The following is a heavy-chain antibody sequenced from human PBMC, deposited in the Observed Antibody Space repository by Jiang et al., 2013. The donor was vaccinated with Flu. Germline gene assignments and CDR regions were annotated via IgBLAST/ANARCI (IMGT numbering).Heavy chain of an antibody. J-gene: IGHJ6*02. D-gene: IGHD5-12*01. CDR1: GFIFSSYV. V-gene: IGHV3-33*08. CDR3: ARVSKEWLRPHNYYYYGMDV. Sequence: GGVVQPGRSLRLSCAASGFIFSSYVMYWVRQAPGKGLEWVAIIWYDGSNKYYADSVKGRFTISRDNSKNTLYLQMNSLRAEDTAVYYCARVSKEWLRPHNYYYYGMDVWGLGTTVTVSS. CDR2: IWYDGSNK.